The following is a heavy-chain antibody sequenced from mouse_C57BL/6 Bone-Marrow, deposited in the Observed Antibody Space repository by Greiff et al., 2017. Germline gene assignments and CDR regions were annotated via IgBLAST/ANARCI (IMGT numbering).Heavy chain of an antibody. V-gene: IGHV1-15*01. Sequence: QVQLQQSGAELVRPGASVTLSCTASGFTFTDYEMHWVKQTPVHGLEWIGAIDPETGGTAYNQKFKGKAILTADKSSSTAYMELRSLTSEDSAVDYCTRDFYGSRYPHWYFDVWGTGTTVTVSS. CDR1: GFTFTDYE. J-gene: IGHJ1*03. CDR3: TRDFYGSRYPHWYFDV. CDR2: IDPETGGT. D-gene: IGHD1-1*01.